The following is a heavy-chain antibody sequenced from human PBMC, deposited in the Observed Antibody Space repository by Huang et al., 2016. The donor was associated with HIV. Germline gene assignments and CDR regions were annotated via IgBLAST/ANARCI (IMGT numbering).Heavy chain of an antibody. CDR3: ARLPGSITMIRGVITDPY. CDR2: IYYSGST. Sequence: QLQLQESGPGLVKPSETLSLTCTVSGGSIRSDNYYWGWIRQPPGKGLEWIGSIYYSGSTYYNPSLKGRGTITGDTSKNQFSLKMRSVTAADTAVYYCARLPGSITMIRGVITDPYWGQGTLVTVSS. J-gene: IGHJ4*02. D-gene: IGHD3-10*01. CDR1: GGSIRSDNYY. V-gene: IGHV4-39*01.